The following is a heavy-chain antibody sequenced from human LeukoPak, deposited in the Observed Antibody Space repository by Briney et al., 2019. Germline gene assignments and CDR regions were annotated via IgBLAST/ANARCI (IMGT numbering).Heavy chain of an antibody. V-gene: IGHV4-4*07. J-gene: IGHJ3*02. CDR1: GGSISSYY. Sequence: PSETLSLTCTVSGGSISSYYWSWIRQPAGKGLEWIGRIYTSGSTNYNPSLKSRVTMSVDTSEDQFSLKLSSVTAADTAVYYCASSARYYDSGAFDIWGQGTMVTVSS. CDR3: ASSARYYDSGAFDI. CDR2: IYTSGST. D-gene: IGHD3-10*01.